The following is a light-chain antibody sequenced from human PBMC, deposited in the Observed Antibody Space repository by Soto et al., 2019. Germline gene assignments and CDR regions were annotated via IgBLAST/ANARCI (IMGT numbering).Light chain of an antibody. J-gene: IGLJ3*02. Sequence: QSVLTQPPSVSGAPGQRVTISCTGSSSNIGAGYDVYWYQQLPGTAPKLLIYGNNNRPSGVPDRFSGSKSGTSASLAITGLQAEDEADYYCQSYDSSLSGSNWVFGGGTKVTVL. CDR1: SSNIGAGYD. CDR2: GNN. CDR3: QSYDSSLSGSNWV. V-gene: IGLV1-40*01.